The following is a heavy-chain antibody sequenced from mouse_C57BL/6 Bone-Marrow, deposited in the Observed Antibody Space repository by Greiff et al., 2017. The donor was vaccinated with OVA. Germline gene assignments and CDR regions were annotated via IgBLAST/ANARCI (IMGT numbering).Heavy chain of an antibody. J-gene: IGHJ4*01. Sequence: EVKVVESGEGLVKPGGSLKLSCAASGFTFSSYAMSWVRQTPEQRLEWVAYISSGGDYIYYADTVKGRFTISRDNARNTLYLQMSSLKSDDTAMYYCTRDGYYAMDYWGQGTSVTVSS. V-gene: IGHV5-9-1*02. CDR3: TRDGYYAMDY. CDR2: ISSGGDYI. D-gene: IGHD2-3*01. CDR1: GFTFSSYA.